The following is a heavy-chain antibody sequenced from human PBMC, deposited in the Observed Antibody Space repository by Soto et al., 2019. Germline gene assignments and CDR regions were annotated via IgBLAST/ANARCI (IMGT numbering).Heavy chain of an antibody. CDR3: ARDSTMVRGVFDY. V-gene: IGHV4-61*01. J-gene: IGHJ4*02. D-gene: IGHD3-10*01. Sequence: QVQLQESGPGLVKPSETLSLTCTVSGGSVSSGSYYWSWIRQPPGKGLEWIGYIYYSGSTNYNPSLKSRVTISVDTSKNQFPLKLSSVTAADTAVYYCARDSTMVRGVFDYWGQGTLVTVSA. CDR1: GGSVSSGSYY. CDR2: IYYSGST.